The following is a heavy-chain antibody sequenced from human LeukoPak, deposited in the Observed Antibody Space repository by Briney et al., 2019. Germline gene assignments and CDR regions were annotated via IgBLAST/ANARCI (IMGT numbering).Heavy chain of an antibody. CDR2: IYTSGST. V-gene: IGHV4-4*07. Sequence: SETLSLTCTVSGGSFSSYYWTWIRQPAGEGLEWIGRIYTSGSTNYNPSLRSRVTMSVDTSKNQFSLKLISVTAADTAVYYCARGQEVVAENYFDYWGQGTLVTVSS. CDR3: ARGQEVVAENYFDY. CDR1: GGSFSSYY. J-gene: IGHJ4*02. D-gene: IGHD5-12*01.